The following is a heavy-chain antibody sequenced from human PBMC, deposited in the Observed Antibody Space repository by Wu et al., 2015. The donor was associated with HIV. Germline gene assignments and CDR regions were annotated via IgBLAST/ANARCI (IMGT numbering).Heavy chain of an antibody. J-gene: IGHJ6*03. V-gene: IGHV1-69*14. Sequence: QVQLVQSGAGVRKPGSSVMVSCKASGDTFNKYAINWVRQAPGQGLEWMGGIVPVYNIPNYAEKFQDRVTITADRSTSTAYMELSSLRSADTAIYYCARGRYSGYDSPXVYYYYMDVWSLGTTVIVSS. D-gene: IGHD5-12*01. CDR1: GDTFNKYA. CDR2: IVPVYNIP. CDR3: ARGRYSGYDSPXVYYYYMDV.